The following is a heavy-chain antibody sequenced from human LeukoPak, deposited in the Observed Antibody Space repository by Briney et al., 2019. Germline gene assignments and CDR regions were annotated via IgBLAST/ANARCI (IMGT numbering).Heavy chain of an antibody. CDR3: AELGITMIGGV. CDR1: GFTFNNYW. J-gene: IGHJ6*04. CDR2: IKQDGSEK. Sequence: GGSLRLSCAASGFTFNNYWMSWVRQAPGKGLEWVGNIKQDGSEKYYVDSVKGRFTISRDNAKNSLYLQMNSLRAEDTAVYYCAELGITMIGGVWGKGTTVTISS. V-gene: IGHV3-7*01. D-gene: IGHD3-10*02.